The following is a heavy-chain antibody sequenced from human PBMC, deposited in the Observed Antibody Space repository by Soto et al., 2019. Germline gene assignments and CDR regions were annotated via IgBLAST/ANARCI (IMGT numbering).Heavy chain of an antibody. CDR3: ARDTGPGDGYNGY. Sequence: EVQLVESGGGLVKPGGSLRLSCAASGFTFSSYSMNWVRQAPGKGLEWVSSISSSSSYIYYADSVKGRFTISRDNAKNSLYLQMNSLRAEDTAVYYCARDTGPGDGYNGYWGQGTLVTVSS. D-gene: IGHD5-12*01. CDR1: GFTFSSYS. J-gene: IGHJ4*02. V-gene: IGHV3-21*01. CDR2: ISSSSSYI.